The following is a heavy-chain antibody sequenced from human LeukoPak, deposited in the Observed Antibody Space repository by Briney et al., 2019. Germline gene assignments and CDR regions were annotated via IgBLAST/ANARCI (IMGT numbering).Heavy chain of an antibody. Sequence: PGESLRLSCAVYGFTLNTYNMNWVRQPPGKVLEWVSYILSSVSTIYYADSVKGQFNISRDNAKSSLYVQMNSLRAEDTAVYYCAELGITMIGGVWGKGTTVTISS. D-gene: IGHD3-10*02. CDR2: ILSSVSTI. CDR1: GFTLNTYN. V-gene: IGHV3-48*03. J-gene: IGHJ6*04. CDR3: AELGITMIGGV.